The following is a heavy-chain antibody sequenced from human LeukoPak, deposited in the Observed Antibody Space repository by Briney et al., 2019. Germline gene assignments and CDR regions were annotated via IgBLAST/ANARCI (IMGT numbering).Heavy chain of an antibody. CDR2: INHSGST. CDR3: ARFGSTPGP. D-gene: IGHD3-10*01. J-gene: IGHJ4*02. CDR1: GGSFSGYY. Sequence: SETLSLTCAVYGGSFSGYYWSWIRQPPGEGLEWIGEINHSGSTNYNPSLKSRVTISVDTSKNQFSLKLSSVTAADTAVYYCARFGSTPGPWGQGTLVTVSS. V-gene: IGHV4-34*01.